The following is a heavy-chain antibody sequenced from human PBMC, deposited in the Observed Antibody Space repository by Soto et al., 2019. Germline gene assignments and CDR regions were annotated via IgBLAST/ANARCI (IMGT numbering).Heavy chain of an antibody. CDR3: TTWGYSSGWYPESYFQH. Sequence: PGGSMRLSCAASGFTFSNAWMSWVRQAPGKGLEWVGRIKSKTDGGTTDYAAPVKGRFTISRDDSKNTLYLQMVGLKTEDTAVYYCTTWGYSSGWYPESYFQHWGQGTLVTVS. CDR2: IKSKTDGGTT. CDR1: GFTFSNAW. J-gene: IGHJ1*01. V-gene: IGHV3-15*01. D-gene: IGHD6-19*01.